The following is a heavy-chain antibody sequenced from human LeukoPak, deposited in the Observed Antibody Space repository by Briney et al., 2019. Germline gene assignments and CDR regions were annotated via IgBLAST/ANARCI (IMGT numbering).Heavy chain of an antibody. J-gene: IGHJ4*02. CDR1: GGSFSGYY. CDR2: INHSGST. CDR3: ARGSYYFNY. Sequence: SETLSLTCAVYGGSFSGYYWSWIRQPPGKGLEWIGEINHSGSTNYNPSLKSRVTISVDTSKNQFSLKLSSVTAADTAVYHCARGSYYFNYWGQGTLVTVSS. V-gene: IGHV4-34*01. D-gene: IGHD1-26*01.